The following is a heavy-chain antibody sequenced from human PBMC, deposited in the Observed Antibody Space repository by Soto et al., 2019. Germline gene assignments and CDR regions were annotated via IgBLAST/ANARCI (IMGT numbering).Heavy chain of an antibody. Sequence: GGSLRLSCAASGFTFSSCGMHWVRQAPGKGLEWVAVISYDGSNKYYADSVKGRFTISRDNSKNTLYLQMNSLRPEDTAVYYCGYDSSGYYHYFDCWGQGNQVTLSS. J-gene: IGHJ4*02. CDR3: GYDSSGYYHYFDC. CDR2: ISYDGSNK. D-gene: IGHD3-22*01. CDR1: GFTFSSCG. V-gene: IGHV3-30*03.